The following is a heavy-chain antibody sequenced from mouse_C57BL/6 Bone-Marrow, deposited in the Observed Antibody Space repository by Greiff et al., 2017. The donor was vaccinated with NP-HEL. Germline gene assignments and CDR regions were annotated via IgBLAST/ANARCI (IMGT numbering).Heavy chain of an antibody. V-gene: IGHV1-26*01. CDR1: GYTFTDYY. CDR2: INPNNGGT. J-gene: IGHJ4*01. Sequence: EVQLQQSGPELVKPGASVKISCKASGYTFTDYYMNWVKQSHGKSLEWIGDINPNNGGTSYNQKFKGKATLTVDKSSSTAYMELRSLTSEDSAVYYCAREETPDAMDYWGQGTSVTVSS. CDR3: AREETPDAMDY.